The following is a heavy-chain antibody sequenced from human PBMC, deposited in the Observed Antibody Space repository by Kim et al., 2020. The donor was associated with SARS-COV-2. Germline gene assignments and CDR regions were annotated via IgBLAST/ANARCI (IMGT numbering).Heavy chain of an antibody. CDR2: ISGSGGST. J-gene: IGHJ5*02. CDR3: AKNPRQWLVPGNWFDP. D-gene: IGHD6-19*01. Sequence: GGSLRLSCAASGFTFSSYAMSWVRQAPGKGLEWVSAISGSGGSTYYADSVKGRFTISRDNSKNTLYLQMNSLRAEDTAVYYCAKNPRQWLVPGNWFDPWGQRTLVTVSS. V-gene: IGHV3-23*01. CDR1: GFTFSSYA.